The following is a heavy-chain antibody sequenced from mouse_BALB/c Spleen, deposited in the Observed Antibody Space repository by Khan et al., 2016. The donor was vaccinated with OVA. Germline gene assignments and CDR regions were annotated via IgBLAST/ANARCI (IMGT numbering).Heavy chain of an antibody. CDR2: ISYSGST. CDR1: GYSITSGYA. CDR3: ARKYYYGYAMDY. J-gene: IGHJ4*01. V-gene: IGHV3-2*02. D-gene: IGHD1-1*01. Sequence: EVQLQESGPGLVKPSQSLSLTCTVTGYSITSGYAWNWNRQFPGNQLEWMGYISYSGSTSYNPSLNSRISITRDTSKNHFFLQLNSVTTENTATYYCARKYYYGYAMDYWGQGTSVTVSS.